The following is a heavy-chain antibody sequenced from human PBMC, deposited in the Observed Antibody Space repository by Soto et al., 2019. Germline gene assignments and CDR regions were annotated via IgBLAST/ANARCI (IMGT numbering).Heavy chain of an antibody. CDR3: AKNSAPITMERGFCDE. CDR2: ISYNGKKK. J-gene: IGHJ4*02. V-gene: IGHV3-30*18. CDR1: GFASANFG. D-gene: IGHD3-10*01. Sequence: GGSLRLSCEAAGFASANFGMHWVRQTPAKGLEWVAGISYNGKKKYYGDSVTGRFTISRDNPKTTLFLQLNNVKIEDTALYFCAKNSAPITMERGFCDEWGQGTMVTVSA.